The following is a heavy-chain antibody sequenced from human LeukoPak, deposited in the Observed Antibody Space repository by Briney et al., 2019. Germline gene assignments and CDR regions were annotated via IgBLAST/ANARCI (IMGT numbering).Heavy chain of an antibody. V-gene: IGHV4-59*08. CDR3: ARGGIVCTNGVCYTPYFDY. Sequence: SETLSLTCTVSGGSISSYYWSWIRQPPGKGLEWIGYIYYSGSTNYNPSLKSRVTISVDTSKNQFSLKLSSVTAADTAVYYCARGGIVCTNGVCYTPYFDYWGREPWSPSPQ. D-gene: IGHD2-8*01. CDR1: GGSISSYY. J-gene: IGHJ4*02. CDR2: IYYSGST.